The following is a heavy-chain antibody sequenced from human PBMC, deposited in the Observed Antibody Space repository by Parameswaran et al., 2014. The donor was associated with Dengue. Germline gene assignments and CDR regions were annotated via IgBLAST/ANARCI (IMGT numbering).Heavy chain of an antibody. Sequence: SWVRQAPGQGLEWMGGIIPIFGTANYAQKFQGRVTITADESTSTAYMELSSLRSEDTAVYCCALGQGGYSWFDPWGQGTLVTVSS. CDR2: IIPIFGTA. J-gene: IGHJ5*02. CDR3: ALGQGGYSWFDP. D-gene: IGHD7-27*01. V-gene: IGHV1-69*01.